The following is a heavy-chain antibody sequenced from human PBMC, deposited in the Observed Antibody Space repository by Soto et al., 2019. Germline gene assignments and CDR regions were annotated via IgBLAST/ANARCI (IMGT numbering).Heavy chain of an antibody. D-gene: IGHD3-16*01. Sequence: GXSVKVSCKGSGYIFTNNDVSWVRQATGQGLEWMGWMNPGSGDTGYAQKFQGRVTMTRDISIATAYMELSSLRSDDTAIYYCARMATFGSLNWFDHWGQGNLVTVSS. CDR3: ARMATFGSLNWFDH. CDR2: MNPGSGDT. J-gene: IGHJ5*02. V-gene: IGHV1-8*01. CDR1: GYIFTNND.